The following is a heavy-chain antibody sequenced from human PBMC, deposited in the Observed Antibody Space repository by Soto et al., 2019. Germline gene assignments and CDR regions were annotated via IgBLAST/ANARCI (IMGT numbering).Heavy chain of an antibody. CDR3: AKGTWYSSGWYGEHNWFDP. V-gene: IGHV3-9*01. Sequence: EVQLVESGGGLVQPGRSLRLSCAASGFTFDDYAMHWVRQAPGKGLEWVSGISWNSGSIGYADSVKGRFSISRDNAKNSLYLQMNSLRAEDTALYYCAKGTWYSSGWYGEHNWFDPWGQGTLVTVSS. J-gene: IGHJ5*02. CDR1: GFTFDDYA. D-gene: IGHD6-19*01. CDR2: ISWNSGSI.